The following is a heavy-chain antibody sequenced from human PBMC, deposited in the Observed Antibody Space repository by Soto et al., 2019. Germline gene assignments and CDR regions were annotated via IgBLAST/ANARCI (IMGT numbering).Heavy chain of an antibody. J-gene: IGHJ3*02. CDR1: GGSISSGGYY. Sequence: SETLSLTCTVSGGSISSGGYYWSWIRQHPGKGLEWIGYIYYSGSTYYNPSLKSRVTISVDTSKNQFSLKLSSVTAADTAVYYCAREGPSDVVAARVGIGAFDIWGQGTMVTVSS. D-gene: IGHD2-15*01. CDR3: AREGPSDVVAARVGIGAFDI. V-gene: IGHV4-31*03. CDR2: IYYSGST.